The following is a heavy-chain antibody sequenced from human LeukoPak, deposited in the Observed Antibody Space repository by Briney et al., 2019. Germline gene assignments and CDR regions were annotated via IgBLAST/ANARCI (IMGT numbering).Heavy chain of an antibody. V-gene: IGHV3-74*01. J-gene: IGHJ4*02. CDR3: AKDFRLTAVTDAFFDY. CDR1: GFTLNNFR. CDR2: INSDGSST. Sequence: GGSLRLSCAGSGFTLNNFRIHWVRQAPGRGLVWVSRINSDGSSTTYADSVKGRFTISRDNAKNTLYLQMNSLRAEDTAVYYCAKDFRLTAVTDAFFDYWGQGTLVTVSS. D-gene: IGHD4-17*01.